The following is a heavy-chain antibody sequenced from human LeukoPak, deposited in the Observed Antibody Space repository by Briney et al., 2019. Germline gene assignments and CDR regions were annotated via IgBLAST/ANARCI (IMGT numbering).Heavy chain of an antibody. J-gene: IGHJ5*01. Sequence: SETLSLTCAVYGGSFSGYYWSWIRQPPGKGLEWIGEINHSGSTNYNPSLKSRVTISVDTSKNQFSLKLSSVTAAATAVYYCARGFSGYCVDTWGQGTMVTVSS. CDR2: INHSGST. CDR3: ARGFSGYCVDT. D-gene: IGHD3-22*01. CDR1: GGSFSGYY. V-gene: IGHV4-34*01.